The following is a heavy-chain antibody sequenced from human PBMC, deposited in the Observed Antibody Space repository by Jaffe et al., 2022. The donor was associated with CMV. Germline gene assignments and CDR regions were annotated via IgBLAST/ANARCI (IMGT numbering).Heavy chain of an antibody. CDR3: AKSFYSSSSWSYGTDV. Sequence: EVQVLESGGGLVQPGGSLRLSCVVSGFSFSTYAMSWVRQAPGKGLEWVSGISGTGGNIYYADSVKGRFTISRDNSKNTLYLQMNSLRAEDTAVYHCAKSFYSSSSWSYGTDVWGQGTTVTVSS. CDR2: ISGTGGNI. D-gene: IGHD6-6*01. V-gene: IGHV3-23*01. J-gene: IGHJ6*02. CDR1: GFSFSTYA.